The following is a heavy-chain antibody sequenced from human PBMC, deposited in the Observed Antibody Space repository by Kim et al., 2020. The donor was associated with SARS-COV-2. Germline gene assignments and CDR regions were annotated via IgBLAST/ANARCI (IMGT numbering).Heavy chain of an antibody. CDR1: GFTFSSYG. V-gene: IGHV3-33*06. CDR3: AKEHFYYDILTGYSDYYSYYGMDV. CDR2: IWYDGSNK. J-gene: IGHJ6*02. D-gene: IGHD3-9*01. Sequence: GGSLRLSCAASGFTFSSYGMHWVRQAPGKGLEWVAVIWYDGSNKYYADSVKGRFTISRDNSKNTLYLQMNSLRAEDTAVYYCAKEHFYYDILTGYSDYYSYYGMDVWGQGTTVTVSS.